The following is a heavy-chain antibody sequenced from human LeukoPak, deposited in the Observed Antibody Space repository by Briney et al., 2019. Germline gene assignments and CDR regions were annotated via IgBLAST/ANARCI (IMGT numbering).Heavy chain of an antibody. CDR3: ARSSIASAGDF. D-gene: IGHD6-13*01. CDR2: INTNGRT. Sequence: SETLSLTCAVSGGSIRDYQWSWIRQPPGKGLEWIGHINTNGRTDYNPSLRSRVSMSVDTSKSQFSLKLSSVTAADTAIYYCARSSIASAGDFWGQGTLVTVSS. J-gene: IGHJ4*02. CDR1: GGSIRDYQ. V-gene: IGHV4-4*09.